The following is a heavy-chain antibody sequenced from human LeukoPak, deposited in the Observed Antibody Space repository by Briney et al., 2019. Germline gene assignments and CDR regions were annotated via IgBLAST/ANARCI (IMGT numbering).Heavy chain of an antibody. J-gene: IGHJ4*02. D-gene: IGHD5-18*01. CDR2: ISSSGSTI. CDR1: GFTFSSYE. V-gene: IGHV3-48*03. Sequence: PGGSLRLSCAASGFTFSSYEMNWVRQAPGKGLEWVSYISSSGSTIYYADSVKGRFTISRDNAKNSLYLQMNSLRAGDTAVYYCAREGMELWLDWGQGTLVTVSS. CDR3: AREGMELWLD.